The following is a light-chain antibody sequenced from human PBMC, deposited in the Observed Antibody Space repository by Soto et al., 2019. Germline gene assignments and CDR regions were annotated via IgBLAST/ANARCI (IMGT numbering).Light chain of an antibody. CDR3: QQYYSYPLT. J-gene: IGKJ2*01. CDR2: AAS. V-gene: IGKV1-8*01. Sequence: AIRMTQSPSSFSASTGDRVTITCRARQGISSYLAWYQQKPGKAPKLLIYAASTLQSGVPSRFSGSGSGTAFTLTISCLQSEDFATYYCQQYYSYPLTVGKGTNLEIK. CDR1: QGISSY.